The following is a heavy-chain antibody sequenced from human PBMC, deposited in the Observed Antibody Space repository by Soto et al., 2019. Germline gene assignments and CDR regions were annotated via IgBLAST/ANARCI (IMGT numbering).Heavy chain of an antibody. Sequence: GGSLRLSCAGSGFTLSDHYIAWVRQAPGKGLEWVGRSRDKAQGYSTAYAASVKGRFTTSRDESKNSVYLQMNSLKTEDTAVYYCVRDGPNGPNDADYWGQGTLVTVSS. J-gene: IGHJ4*02. V-gene: IGHV3-72*01. CDR3: VRDGPNGPNDADY. CDR2: SRDKAQGYST. D-gene: IGHD1-1*01. CDR1: GFTLSDHY.